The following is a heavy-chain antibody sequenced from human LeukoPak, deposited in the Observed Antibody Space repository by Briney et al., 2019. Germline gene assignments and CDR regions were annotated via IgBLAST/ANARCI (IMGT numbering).Heavy chain of an antibody. CDR1: GGSISNYY. J-gene: IGHJ5*02. V-gene: IGHV4-59*08. CDR2: ISYIGTT. CDR3: ASFSFGRNWFDP. Sequence: SETLSLTCTVSGGSISNYYWNWIRQPPGKGPEWIAYISYIGTTNYNPSPKSRVTISEDTSKNQFSLTLSSVTAADTAVYYCASFSFGRNWFDPWGQGTLVTVSS. D-gene: IGHD5-18*01.